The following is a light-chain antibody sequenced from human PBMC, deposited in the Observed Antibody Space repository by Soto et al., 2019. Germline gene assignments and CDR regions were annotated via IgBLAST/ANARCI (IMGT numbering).Light chain of an antibody. CDR1: SSNIGSNV. CDR2: SNN. J-gene: IGLJ1*01. CDR3: ATWDDSLNGYV. Sequence: QSVLTQPPSASGTPGQRVTISCSGSSSNIGSNVVNWFQQLPGTAPKLRIYSNNQRPSGVPDRFSGSKSGTSASLAISGLQSEDEADHYCATWDDSLNGYVFGNGTKVTV. V-gene: IGLV1-44*01.